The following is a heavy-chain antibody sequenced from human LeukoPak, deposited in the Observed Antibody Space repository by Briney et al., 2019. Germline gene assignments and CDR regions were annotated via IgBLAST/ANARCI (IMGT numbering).Heavy chain of an antibody. Sequence: PSETLCLTCTVSGGSISSSSYYWGWIRQPPGKGLEWIQSIHYSGSTYYNPSLKSRVTISVDTSKNQFSLKVSPVTAADTAVYYCARFKGDGSGYYYDYWGQGTLVTVSS. D-gene: IGHD3-22*01. V-gene: IGHV4-39*01. CDR2: IHYSGST. J-gene: IGHJ4*02. CDR1: GGSISSSSYY. CDR3: ARFKGDGSGYYYDY.